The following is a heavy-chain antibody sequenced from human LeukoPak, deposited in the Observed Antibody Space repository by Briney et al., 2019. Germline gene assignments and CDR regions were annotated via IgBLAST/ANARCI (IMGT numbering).Heavy chain of an antibody. CDR2: ISSSSSYT. CDR3: ARDLEGYRGYGFDY. CDR1: GFTFRDYY. D-gene: IGHD5-18*01. V-gene: IGHV3-11*06. Sequence: GGSLRLSCAASGFTFRDYYMSWIRQAPGKGLEWVSYISSSSSYTNYADSVKGRFTISRDNAKNSLYLQMNSLRAEDTAVYYCARDLEGYRGYGFDYWGQGTLVTVSS. J-gene: IGHJ4*02.